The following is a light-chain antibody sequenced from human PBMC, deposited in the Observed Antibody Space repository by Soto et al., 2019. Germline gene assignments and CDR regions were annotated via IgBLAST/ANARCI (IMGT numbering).Light chain of an antibody. Sequence: DIQMTQSPSTLSASVGDRVTITCRASQSISSWLAWYQQKPGKAPNLLIYKASTLGSGVPSRFSGGGSGTEFTLTISSLPPDDFATYYCQQHSSSSPYSFGQGTKLEIK. V-gene: IGKV1-5*03. CDR1: QSISSW. CDR3: QQHSSSSPYS. CDR2: KAS. J-gene: IGKJ2*03.